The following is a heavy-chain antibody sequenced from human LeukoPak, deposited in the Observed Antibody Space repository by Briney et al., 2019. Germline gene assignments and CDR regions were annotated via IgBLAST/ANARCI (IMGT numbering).Heavy chain of an antibody. CDR2: IYYTGST. D-gene: IGHD3-22*01. CDR1: GGSISNYF. CDR3: ARDLGGYYDSSGYYYDAFDI. J-gene: IGHJ3*02. V-gene: IGHV4-59*12. Sequence: SETLSLTCTVSGGSISNYFWSWIRQPPGKGLEWIGYIYYTGSTNYNPSLKSRVTISVGTSKNQFSLKLSSVTAADTAVYYCARDLGGYYDSSGYYYDAFDIWGQGTMVTVSS.